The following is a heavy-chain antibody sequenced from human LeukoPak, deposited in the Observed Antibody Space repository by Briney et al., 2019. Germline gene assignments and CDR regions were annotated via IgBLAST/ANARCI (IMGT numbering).Heavy chain of an antibody. CDR3: ASALWGSGSSYISSYYFDY. V-gene: IGHV4-39*01. CDR2: TFYSGNT. Sequence: SETLSLTCTVSGGSISSSSYYWGWIRQPPGRGLEWIGSTFYSGNTYYNPSLKSRLTISVDTSKNQFSLKLSSVTAADTAVYYCASALWGSGSSYISSYYFDYWGQGTLVTVSS. J-gene: IGHJ4*02. CDR1: GGSISSSSYY. D-gene: IGHD3-16*01.